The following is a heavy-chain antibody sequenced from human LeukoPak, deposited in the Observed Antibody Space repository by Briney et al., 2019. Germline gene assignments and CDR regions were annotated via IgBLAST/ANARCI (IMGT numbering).Heavy chain of an antibody. D-gene: IGHD2-2*01. J-gene: IGHJ4*02. CDR3: AKVHRTNSFYGSFHN. V-gene: IGHV3-30*18. CDR2: ISNDGSNN. Sequence: PGGSLGLSCAASGFTFSSYGMHWVRQAPGKGLEWVAVISNDGSNNYYSDSVKGRFTISRDNSNNTLYLQMNSLRAEDSAVYYCAKVHRTNSFYGSFHNWGQGTLVTVSS. CDR1: GFTFSSYG.